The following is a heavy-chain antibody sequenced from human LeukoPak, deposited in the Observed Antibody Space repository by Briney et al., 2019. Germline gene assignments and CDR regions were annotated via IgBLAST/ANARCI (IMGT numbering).Heavy chain of an antibody. CDR1: GXXXTXXY. Sequence: ASVKVSCKASGXXXTXXYXXWVRQAPGXXXXXXXXXXXNSGGTNYAQKFQGRVTMTRDTSISTAYMELSRLRSDDTAVYYCARERNYYDSSGYYHVFDYWGQGTLVTVSS. D-gene: IGHD3-22*01. CDR2: XXXNSGGT. J-gene: IGHJ4*02. CDR3: ARERNYYDSSGYYHVFDY. V-gene: IGHV1-2*02.